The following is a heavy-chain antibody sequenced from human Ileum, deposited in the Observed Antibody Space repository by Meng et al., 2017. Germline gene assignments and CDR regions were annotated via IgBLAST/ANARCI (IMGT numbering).Heavy chain of an antibody. J-gene: IGHJ4*02. V-gene: IGHV4-34*01. D-gene: IGHD3-16*01. Sequence: HVPLQQLGAGLLKPSETLSLTCAVYGGSFSGYYWSWIRQPPGKGLEWIGEINHSGSTNYNPSLKSRVTISVDTSKNQFSLKLSSVTAADTAVYYCARGGGRYGPDFDYWGQGTLVTVSS. CDR1: GGSFSGYY. CDR3: ARGGGRYGPDFDY. CDR2: INHSGST.